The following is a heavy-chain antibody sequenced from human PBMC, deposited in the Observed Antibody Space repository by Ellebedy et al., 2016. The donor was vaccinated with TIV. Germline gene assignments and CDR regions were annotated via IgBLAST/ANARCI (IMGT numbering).Heavy chain of an antibody. V-gene: IGHV3-48*04. Sequence: GESLKISCAASGFPFRFYSMNWVRQAPGKGLEWISYMTSDMRTIYYADSVKGRFTISRDNAREFLTLQMDSLRVEDTAVYYCARSVEYYFDSWGQGALVTVSS. CDR2: MTSDMRTI. D-gene: IGHD2-15*01. CDR3: ARSVEYYFDS. J-gene: IGHJ4*02. CDR1: GFPFRFYS.